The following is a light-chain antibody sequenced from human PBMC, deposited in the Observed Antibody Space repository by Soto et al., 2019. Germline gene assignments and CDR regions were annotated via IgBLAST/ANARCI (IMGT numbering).Light chain of an antibody. CDR1: QSVSSSY. CDR3: QQYGRSPWT. J-gene: IGKJ1*01. V-gene: IGKV3-20*01. Sequence: EIVLTQSPGILSLSPGEIATLSCRASQSVSSSYLAWYQQKPGQAPGLLIYGASSRATGIPDRFSGSGSGTDFTLTISRLEPEDVAVYYCQQYGRSPWTLGQGTKVDIK. CDR2: GAS.